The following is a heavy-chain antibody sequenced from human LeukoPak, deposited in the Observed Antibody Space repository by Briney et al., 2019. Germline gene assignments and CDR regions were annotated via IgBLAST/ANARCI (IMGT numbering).Heavy chain of an antibody. D-gene: IGHD3-9*01. CDR2: IYTSGST. CDR1: GGSISSYY. CDR3: AKGRYDILTGYYGLIDY. J-gene: IGHJ4*02. Sequence: SETLSLTCTVSGGSISSYYWSWIRQPAGKGLEWIGRIYTSGSTNYNPSLKSRVTMSVDTSKNQFSLKLSSVTAADTAVYYCAKGRYDILTGYYGLIDYWGQGTLVTVSS. V-gene: IGHV4-4*07.